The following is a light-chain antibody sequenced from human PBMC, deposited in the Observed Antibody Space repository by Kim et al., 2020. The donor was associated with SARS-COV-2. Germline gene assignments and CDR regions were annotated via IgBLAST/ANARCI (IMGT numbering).Light chain of an antibody. CDR3: HQYKTYSWA. Sequence: ASVEDRVTITCRASQSISGWLAWYQQKPGKAPKVLLYQASNLESGVPSRFSGSGSGTEFTLTISGLQPDDFATYYCHQYKTYSWAFGQGTKVDIK. J-gene: IGKJ1*01. CDR2: QAS. V-gene: IGKV1-5*03. CDR1: QSISGW.